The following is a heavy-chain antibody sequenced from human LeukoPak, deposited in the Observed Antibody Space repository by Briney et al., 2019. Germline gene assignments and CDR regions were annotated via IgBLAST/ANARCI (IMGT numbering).Heavy chain of an antibody. D-gene: IGHD4-17*01. Sequence: ASVKVSCKASGYTFTGYYMHWVRQAPGQGLEWMGWINPNSGGTNYAQKFQGRVTMTRDTSISTAYMELSRLRSDDTAVYYCASFDYGDYYAFDIWGQGTVVTVFS. J-gene: IGHJ3*02. CDR3: ASFDYGDYYAFDI. CDR2: INPNSGGT. V-gene: IGHV1-2*02. CDR1: GYTFTGYY.